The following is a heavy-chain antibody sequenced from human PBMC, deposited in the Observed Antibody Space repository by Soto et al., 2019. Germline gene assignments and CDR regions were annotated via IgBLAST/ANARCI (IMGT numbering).Heavy chain of an antibody. D-gene: IGHD4-17*01. CDR1: GGSISSSSSY. V-gene: IGHV4-39*01. CDR2: IHYSGST. CDR3: ARNPWQGRLDSFDY. Sequence: QLQLQESGPGLVKPSETLSLSCTVSGGSISSSSSYWGWIRQPPGKGLEWIGSIHYSGSTYYNPSITSRVTISVEKSKKQFALKLNSVTAAETAVYYCARNPWQGRLDSFDYWCQGTLVTVSS. J-gene: IGHJ4*02.